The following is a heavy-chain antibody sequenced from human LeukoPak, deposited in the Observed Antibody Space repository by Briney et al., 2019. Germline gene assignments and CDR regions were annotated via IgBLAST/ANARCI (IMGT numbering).Heavy chain of an antibody. V-gene: IGHV4-34*01. CDR3: ARNVGYSSSWYRRGFDY. Sequence: KPSETLSLTGAVYGGSFSGYYWSWIRQPPGKGLEWIGEINHSGSTHYNPSLKSRVTISVDTSKNQFSLKLSSVTAADTAVYYCARNVGYSSSWYRRGFDYWGQGTLVTVSS. D-gene: IGHD6-13*01. CDR2: INHSGST. CDR1: GGSFSGYY. J-gene: IGHJ4*02.